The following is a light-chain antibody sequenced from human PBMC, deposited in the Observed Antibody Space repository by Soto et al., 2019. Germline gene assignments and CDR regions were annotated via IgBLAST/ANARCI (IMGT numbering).Light chain of an antibody. J-gene: IGKJ1*01. V-gene: IGKV3-20*01. CDR1: QSVSTNY. CDR2: GAS. Sequence: EIVLTQSPATLSLSPGERATLSCRASQSVSTNYLAWYQRKPGQAPRLLIYGASSRATDIPDRFSGSGSGTAFTITISRLEPDDSAMYYCQQYGSSPPTFGQGTKVEIK. CDR3: QQYGSSPPT.